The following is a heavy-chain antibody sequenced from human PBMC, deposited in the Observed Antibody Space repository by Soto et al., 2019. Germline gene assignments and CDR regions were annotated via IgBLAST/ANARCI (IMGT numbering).Heavy chain of an antibody. CDR1: GFTSSIYA. Sequence: GSLTLSSAPSGFTSSIYAMSWVRQAPGKGLEWVSTISGSGGSTYYADSVKGRVTISRDNSKNTLYLQMNSLRAEDTAVYYCARDWEYYYDSSGYQQSFDIWGQGTMVTVSS. D-gene: IGHD3-22*01. CDR2: ISGSGGST. V-gene: IGHV3-23*01. J-gene: IGHJ3*02. CDR3: ARDWEYYYDSSGYQQSFDI.